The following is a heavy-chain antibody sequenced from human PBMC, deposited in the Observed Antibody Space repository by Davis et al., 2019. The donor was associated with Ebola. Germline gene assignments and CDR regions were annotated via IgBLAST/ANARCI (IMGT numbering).Heavy chain of an antibody. CDR1: GYTFTSYY. CDR3: ARRRDYDAFDI. V-gene: IGHV1-46*01. Sequence: ASVKVSCKASGYTFTSYYMHWVRQAPGQGLEWMGIINPSGGSTSYAQKFQGRVTMTRDTSTSTAYMELRSLRSDDTAVYYCARRRDYDAFDIWGQGTMVTVSS. J-gene: IGHJ3*02. CDR2: INPSGGST. D-gene: IGHD2-21*01.